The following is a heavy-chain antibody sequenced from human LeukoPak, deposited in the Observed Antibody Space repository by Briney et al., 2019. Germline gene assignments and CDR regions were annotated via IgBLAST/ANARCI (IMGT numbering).Heavy chain of an antibody. CDR3: AKATQWELNNWFDP. CDR2: ISWNSGSI. J-gene: IGHJ5*02. D-gene: IGHD1-26*01. Sequence: GGSLRLSCAASGFTVDDYAMHWVRQAPGKGLEWVAGISWNSGSIGYADSVKGRFTISRDNAKNSLYLQMNSLRAEDTALYYCAKATQWELNNWFDPWGQGTLVTVSS. CDR1: GFTVDDYA. V-gene: IGHV3-9*01.